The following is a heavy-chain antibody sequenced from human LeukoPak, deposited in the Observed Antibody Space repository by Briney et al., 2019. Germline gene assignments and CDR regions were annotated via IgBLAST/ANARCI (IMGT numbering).Heavy chain of an antibody. Sequence: GGSLRLSCAASGFTFSDYYMSWIRQAPGKGLEWVSYISSSGSTIYYADSVKGRFTISRDNAKNSLYLQMNSLRAEDTAVYYCARDWYDILTGYYNYYYYMDVWGKGTTVTVSS. CDR2: ISSSGSTI. V-gene: IGHV3-11*04. CDR1: GFTFSDYY. J-gene: IGHJ6*03. D-gene: IGHD3-9*01. CDR3: ARDWYDILTGYYNYYYYMDV.